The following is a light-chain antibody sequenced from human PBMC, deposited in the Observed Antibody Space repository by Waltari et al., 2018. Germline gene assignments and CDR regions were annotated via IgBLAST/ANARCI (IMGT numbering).Light chain of an antibody. CDR2: GAS. V-gene: IGKV1-16*02. Sequence: DIEMTQSPSSLSASVGDTVTLTCRASQDISSSLAWFQQKPGKAPKSLIYGASRLQSGVPSKFSGSESGTDFTLTISSLPPEDFATYYCQQSKSFPLTFGQGTRLEIK. CDR1: QDISSS. CDR3: QQSKSFPLT. J-gene: IGKJ5*01.